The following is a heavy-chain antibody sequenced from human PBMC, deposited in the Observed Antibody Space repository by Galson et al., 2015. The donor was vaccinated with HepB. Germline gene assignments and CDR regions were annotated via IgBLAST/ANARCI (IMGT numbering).Heavy chain of an antibody. J-gene: IGHJ5*02. CDR2: IKQDGSEK. CDR3: ASGYCSSSVTCYGNWIDP. Sequence: SLRLSCAASGLTFSKYWMNWVRQAPGKGLEWVANIKQDGSEKYYVDSVKGRFTISRDNVKNSKYLQMNSLRAEDAAVYYCASGYCSSSVTCYGNWIDPWGQGTLVTVSS. D-gene: IGHD2-2*01. CDR1: GLTFSKYW. V-gene: IGHV3-7*01.